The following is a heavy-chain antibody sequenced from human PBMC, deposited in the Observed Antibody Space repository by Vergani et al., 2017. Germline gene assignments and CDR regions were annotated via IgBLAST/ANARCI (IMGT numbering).Heavy chain of an antibody. D-gene: IGHD6-13*01. CDR1: GFTFSSYW. Sequence: EVQLVESGGGLVQPGGSLRLSCAASGFTFSSYWMHWVRQAPGKGLVWVSRINSDGSSTGYADSVKGRFTISRDNAKNTLYLQMSSLRAEDTAVYYCARVYSSSWSLLYYYFYGMDVWGQGTTVTVSS. J-gene: IGHJ6*02. CDR2: INSDGSST. V-gene: IGHV3-74*01. CDR3: ARVYSSSWSLLYYYFYGMDV.